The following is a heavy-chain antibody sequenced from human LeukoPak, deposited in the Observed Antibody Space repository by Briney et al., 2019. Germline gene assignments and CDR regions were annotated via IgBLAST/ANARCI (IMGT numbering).Heavy chain of an antibody. Sequence: GESLKISCKGSGYTFTPYWIAWVRQMPGEGLEWMGIIYPGDSDTRYSPSFQGRVTISAAKSISTAYLQWSSLKASDTAMYYCARHRFDRYCSSNTCPGAFDIWGQGTMVTVSS. CDR3: ARHRFDRYCSSNTCPGAFDI. J-gene: IGHJ3*02. CDR1: GYTFTPYW. D-gene: IGHD2-2*01. CDR2: IYPGDSDT. V-gene: IGHV5-51*01.